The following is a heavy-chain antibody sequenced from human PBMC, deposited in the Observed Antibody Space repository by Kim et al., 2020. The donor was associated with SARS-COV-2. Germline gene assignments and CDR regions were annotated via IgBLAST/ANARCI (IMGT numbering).Heavy chain of an antibody. CDR2: IWYDGSNK. J-gene: IGHJ6*02. V-gene: IGHV3-33*08. CDR1: GFTFSSYG. Sequence: WGSLRLSCAASGFTFSSYGMHWVRQAPGKGLEWVAVIWYDGSNKYYADSVKGRFTISRDNSKNTLYLQMNSLRAEDTAVYYCARDSYYYDSSGYYYSPWYYYGMDVWGQGTTVTVSS. CDR3: ARDSYYYDSSGYYYSPWYYYGMDV. D-gene: IGHD3-22*01.